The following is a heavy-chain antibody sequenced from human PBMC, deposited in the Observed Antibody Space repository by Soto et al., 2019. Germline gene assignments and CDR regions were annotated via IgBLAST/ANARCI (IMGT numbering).Heavy chain of an antibody. J-gene: IGHJ5*02. CDR2: IYHSGST. V-gene: IGHV4-30-2*01. CDR3: ARRIAAAGTSWFDP. Sequence: SETLSLTCAVSGGSISSGGYSWSWIRQPPGKGLEWIGYIYHSGSTYYNPSLKSRVTISVGRSKNQFSLKLSSVTAADTAVYYCARRIAAAGTSWFDPWGQGTLVTVSS. D-gene: IGHD6-13*01. CDR1: GGSISSGGYS.